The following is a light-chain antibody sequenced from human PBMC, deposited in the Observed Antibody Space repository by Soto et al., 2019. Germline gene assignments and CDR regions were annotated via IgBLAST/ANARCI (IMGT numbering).Light chain of an antibody. Sequence: DIVLTQSPATLSPSAGERATLSCRASQRIGDYLAWYQQKPGQAPRLLIYDASNMAAGTPARFSGSGSGSDYTLTISSLQPDDFAVYYCQQHYGWPITFGQGTRLDIK. V-gene: IGKV3-11*01. CDR1: QRIGDY. CDR2: DAS. J-gene: IGKJ5*01. CDR3: QQHYGWPIT.